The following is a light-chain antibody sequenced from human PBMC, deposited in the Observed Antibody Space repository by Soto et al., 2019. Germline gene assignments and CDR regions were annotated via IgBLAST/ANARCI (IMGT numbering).Light chain of an antibody. Sequence: AIQMTQSPSSLSASVGDRVTITCRASQDIRTVLGWYQQKPEKAPRLLIYGTFSLQSGVPSRFSGSGSGTDFTLTISSLQPDDFAAYYCLQDFKYPRTFGQGTKVEVK. CDR2: GTF. V-gene: IGKV1-6*01. J-gene: IGKJ1*01. CDR3: LQDFKYPRT. CDR1: QDIRTV.